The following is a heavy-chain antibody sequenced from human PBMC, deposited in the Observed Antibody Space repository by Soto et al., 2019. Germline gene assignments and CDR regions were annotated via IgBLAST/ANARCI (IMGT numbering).Heavy chain of an antibody. CDR2: ISTYNGHT. CDR3: ARDWGQQWLAYGMDV. CDR1: GYTFTNYG. Sequence: QVQLVQSGAEVKKPGASVKVSCKASGYTFTNYGISWVRQAPGQGLEWMGWISTYNGHTTSAQKLQGRVTMTTDPSTNTAYMELRSLRSDDTAVYYCARDWGQQWLAYGMDVWGQGNTVTVSS. D-gene: IGHD6-19*01. V-gene: IGHV1-18*01. J-gene: IGHJ6*02.